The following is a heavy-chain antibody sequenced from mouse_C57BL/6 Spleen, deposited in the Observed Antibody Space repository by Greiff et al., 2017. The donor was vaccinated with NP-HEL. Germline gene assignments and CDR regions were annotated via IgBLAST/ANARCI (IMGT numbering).Heavy chain of an antibody. J-gene: IGHJ3*01. D-gene: IGHD1-1*01. CDR1: GFNIKDYY. CDR2: IDPEDGET. CDR3: ARNYGSSYAWLAY. V-gene: IGHV14-2*01. Sequence: VQLQQSGAELVKPGASVKLSCTASGFNIKDYYMHWVKQRTEQGLEWIGRIDPEDGETKYAPKFQGKATITADPSSNTAYLQLSSLTAEDTAVYYGARNYGSSYAWLAYGGQGTLVTVSA.